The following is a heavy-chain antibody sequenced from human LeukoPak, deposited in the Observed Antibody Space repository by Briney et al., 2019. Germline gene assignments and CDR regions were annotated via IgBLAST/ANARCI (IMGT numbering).Heavy chain of an antibody. V-gene: IGHV4-61*02. J-gene: IGHJ6*03. CDR1: SGSISSGSHH. CDR2: IYTSGGT. CDR3: ASDVGYYDSSGYYYNYQYYTDV. Sequence: PSETLSLTCTVSSGSISSGSHHWSWIRQPAGKGLEWIGRIYTSGGTNYNPSLKSRVTISVDMSKNQFSLKLSSVTAADTAVYYCASDVGYYDSSGYYYNYQYYTDVWGKGTSVTVSS. D-gene: IGHD3-22*01.